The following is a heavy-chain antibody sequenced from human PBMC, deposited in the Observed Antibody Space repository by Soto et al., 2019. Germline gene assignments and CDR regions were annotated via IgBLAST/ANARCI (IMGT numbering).Heavy chain of an antibody. CDR2: IYHSGST. V-gene: IGHV4-30-2*01. CDR3: ARGVAAAGTYYYGIDV. CDR1: GGSISSGGYS. Sequence: QLQLQESSSGLVKPSQTLSLTCAVSGGSISSGGYSWSWIRQPPGKGLEWIGYIYHSGSTYYNPSLKSRVTISVDRSKNQFSLKLSSVTAADTAVYYCARGVAAAGTYYYGIDVWGQGTTVTVSS. D-gene: IGHD6-13*01. J-gene: IGHJ6*02.